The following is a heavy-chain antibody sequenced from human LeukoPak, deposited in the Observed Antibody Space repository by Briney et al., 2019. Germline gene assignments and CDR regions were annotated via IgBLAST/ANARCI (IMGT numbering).Heavy chain of an antibody. D-gene: IGHD2-15*01. CDR3: ARDPWYPSHWFDP. CDR2: INHSGST. V-gene: IGHV4-34*01. J-gene: IGHJ5*02. Sequence: SETLSLTCAVYGGSFSGYYWSWIRQPPGKGLEWIGEINHSGSTNYNPSLKSRVAISVDTSKNQFSLKLSSVTAADTAVYYCARDPWYPSHWFDPWGQGTLVTVSS. CDR1: GGSFSGYY.